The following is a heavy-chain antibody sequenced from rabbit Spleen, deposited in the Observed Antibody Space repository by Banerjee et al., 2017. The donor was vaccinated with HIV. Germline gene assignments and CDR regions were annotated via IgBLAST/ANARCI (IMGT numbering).Heavy chain of an antibody. CDR2: IYSGSGSA. CDR1: GIDFSGYYY. CDR3: ARSGHVNGDYIWDL. D-gene: IGHD1-1*01. V-gene: IGHV1S40*01. Sequence: QSLEESGGDLVKPGASLTLTCKASGIDFSGYYYMCWVRQAPEKGLEWIGCIYSGSGSAYYASWAKGRFTISKTSSTTATLQMTSLTAADTATYFCARSGHVNGDYIWDLWGPGTLVTVS. J-gene: IGHJ4*01.